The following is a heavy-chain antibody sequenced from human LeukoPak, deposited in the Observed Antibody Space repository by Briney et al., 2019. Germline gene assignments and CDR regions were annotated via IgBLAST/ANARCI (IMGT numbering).Heavy chain of an antibody. J-gene: IGHJ3*02. Sequence: PSETLSLTCTVSGGSVSSGSYYWSWIRQPPGKGLEWIGYIYYSGSTNYNPSLKSRVTISVDTSKNQFSLKLSSVTAADTAVYYCARRDGAFDIWGQGTMVTVSA. CDR1: GGSVSSGSYY. CDR2: IYYSGST. V-gene: IGHV4-61*01. CDR3: ARRDGAFDI.